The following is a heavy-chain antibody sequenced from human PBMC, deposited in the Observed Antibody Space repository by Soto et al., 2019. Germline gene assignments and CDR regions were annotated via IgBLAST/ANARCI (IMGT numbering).Heavy chain of an antibody. J-gene: IGHJ4*02. CDR2: VKSKTHGGTT. CDR3: ATGEYYPDY. V-gene: IGHV3-15*01. D-gene: IGHD3-10*01. CDR1: GITLSNAW. Sequence: EGSLRLPCAVSGITLSNAWMNWVRKDPGKGLEWVGRVKSKTHGGTTDYAAPVRGRFTISRDDSENTVFLQMNSLKTHYTAVYYCATGEYYPDYWGQGTLVTVSS.